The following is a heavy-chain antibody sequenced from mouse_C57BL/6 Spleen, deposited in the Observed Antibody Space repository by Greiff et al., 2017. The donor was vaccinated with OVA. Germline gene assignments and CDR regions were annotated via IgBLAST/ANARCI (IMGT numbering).Heavy chain of an antibody. CDR2: IDPSDSYT. Sequence: VKLQQPGAELVRPGTSVKLSCKASGYTFTSYWMHWVKQRPGQGLEWIGVIDPSDSYTNYNQKFKGKATLTVDTSSSTAYMQLSSLTSEDSAVYYCARWLLRLYYFDYWGQGTTLTVSS. CDR3: ARWLLRLYYFDY. D-gene: IGHD2-3*01. J-gene: IGHJ2*01. V-gene: IGHV1-59*01. CDR1: GYTFTSYW.